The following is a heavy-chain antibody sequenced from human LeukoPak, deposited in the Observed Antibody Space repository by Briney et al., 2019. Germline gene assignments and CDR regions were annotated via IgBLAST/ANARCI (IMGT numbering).Heavy chain of an antibody. CDR2: IGTAGDT. J-gene: IGHJ4*02. CDR3: ARGGPNCSGGSCYQFDY. D-gene: IGHD2-15*01. V-gene: IGHV3-13*01. CDR1: GFTFSSYD. Sequence: GGSLRLSCAASGFTFSSYDMHWVRQATGKGLEWVSAIGTAGDTYYPGSVKGRFTISRENAKNSLYLQMNSLRAGDTAVYYCARGGPNCSGGSCYQFDYWGQGTLVTVSS.